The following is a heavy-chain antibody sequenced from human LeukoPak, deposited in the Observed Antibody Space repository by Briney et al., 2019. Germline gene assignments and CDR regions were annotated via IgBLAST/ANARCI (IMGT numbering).Heavy chain of an antibody. CDR3: ARGWGRYYYDSSGSAFDI. J-gene: IGHJ3*02. Sequence: SQTLSLTCTVSGGSISSGSYYWSWIRQPAGKGLEWIGRIYTSGSTNYNPSLKSRVTISVDTSKNQFSLKLSSVTAADTAVYYCARGWGRYYYDSSGSAFDIWGQGTMVTVSS. CDR1: GGSISSGSYY. V-gene: IGHV4-61*02. CDR2: IYTSGST. D-gene: IGHD3-22*01.